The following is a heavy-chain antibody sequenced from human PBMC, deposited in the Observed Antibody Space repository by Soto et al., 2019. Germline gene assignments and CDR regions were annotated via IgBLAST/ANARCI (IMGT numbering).Heavy chain of an antibody. J-gene: IGHJ6*02. V-gene: IGHV1-69*01. Sequence: QGQLVQSGAEVKKPGSSVKVSCKASGGTFSSYAISWVRQAPGQGLEWMGGIIPIFGTANYAQKFQGRVTMTADESTSTAFMELSSLRSEDTAVYYCARESIALAGNFYYYGMDVWGQRTTVTVSS. CDR1: GGTFSSYA. CDR3: ARESIALAGNFYYYGMDV. CDR2: IIPIFGTA. D-gene: IGHD6-19*01.